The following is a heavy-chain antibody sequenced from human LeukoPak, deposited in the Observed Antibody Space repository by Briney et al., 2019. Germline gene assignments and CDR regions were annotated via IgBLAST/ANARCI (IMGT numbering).Heavy chain of an antibody. CDR1: GFTFSSYA. CDR3: ARGSCSSSSCYQRLNGLDV. CDR2: ISGSGGST. Sequence: PGGSLRLSCAASGFTFSSYAMSWVRQAPGKGLEWVSGISGSGGSTYYADSVKGRFTISRDNSKNTLYLQMNNLRAGDTAVYYCARGSCSSSSCYQRLNGLDVWGQGTPVTVSS. V-gene: IGHV3-23*01. J-gene: IGHJ6*02. D-gene: IGHD2-2*01.